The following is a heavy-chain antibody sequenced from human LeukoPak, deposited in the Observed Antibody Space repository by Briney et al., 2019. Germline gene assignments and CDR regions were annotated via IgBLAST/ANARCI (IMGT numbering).Heavy chain of an antibody. CDR1: GFTLSSYS. CDR3: AKLGITGTIDY. D-gene: IGHD1-20*01. CDR2: IGGSGVST. V-gene: IGHV3-23*01. Sequence: GGSLRLSCAASGFTLSSYSMAWVRQAPGKGLEWVSAIGGSGVSTYYTDSVKGRFTISRDNSRNTLYLQMNSLRAEDTAVYYCAKLGITGTIDYWGQGTLVTVSS. J-gene: IGHJ4*02.